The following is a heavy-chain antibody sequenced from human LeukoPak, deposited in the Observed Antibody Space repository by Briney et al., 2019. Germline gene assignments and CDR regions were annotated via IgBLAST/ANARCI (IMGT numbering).Heavy chain of an antibody. CDR3: ARDSFFDY. CDR2: IYHSGST. J-gene: IGHJ4*02. V-gene: IGHV4-59*12. CDR1: GGSISSYY. Sequence: SETLSLTCTVSGGSISSYYWSWIRQPPGKGLEWIGYIYHSGSTYYNPSLKSRVTISVDRSKNQFSLKLSSVTAADTAVYYCARDSFFDYWGQGTLVTVSS.